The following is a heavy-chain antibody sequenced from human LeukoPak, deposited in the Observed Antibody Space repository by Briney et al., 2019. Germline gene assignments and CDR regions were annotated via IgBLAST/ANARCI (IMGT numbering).Heavy chain of an antibody. CDR2: IHYSGGT. CDR1: GASITTDY. J-gene: IGHJ4*02. Sequence: SETLSLTCTVSGASITTDYWRWIRQPPGKGLEWIGCIHYSGGTNYNPSLKSRVTISVDTSKNQFSLKLSSVTAADTAVYYCARGYGSGSSQEAFSDYWGQGTLVTVSS. D-gene: IGHD3-10*01. CDR3: ARGYGSGSSQEAFSDY. V-gene: IGHV4-59*08.